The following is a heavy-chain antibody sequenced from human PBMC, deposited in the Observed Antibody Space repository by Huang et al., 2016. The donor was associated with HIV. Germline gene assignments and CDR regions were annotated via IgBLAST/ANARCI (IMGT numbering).Heavy chain of an antibody. Sequence: QVQLQESGPGLVKPSQTLSLTCTVSGGFIRSGGYYWSWIRPPPGKGLEWIGNIYYNGRTYYNPSLRSRVSISVDTSKNQFSLKLTSVTAADTAVFFCARSLYDASGSSLNYFDYWGQGTLVTVSS. CDR3: ARSLYDASGSSLNYFDY. CDR2: IYYNGRT. V-gene: IGHV4-30-4*08. CDR1: GGFIRSGGYY. D-gene: IGHD3-22*01. J-gene: IGHJ4*02.